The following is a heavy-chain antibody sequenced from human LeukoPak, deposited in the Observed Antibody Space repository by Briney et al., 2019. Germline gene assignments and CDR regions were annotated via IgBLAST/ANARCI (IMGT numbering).Heavy chain of an antibody. CDR2: IWYDGSNK. V-gene: IGHV3-33*01. J-gene: IGHJ4*02. CDR3: ARVDYSYGYFDY. D-gene: IGHD5-18*01. Sequence: PGGSLRLCCAASGFTFSSYGMHWVRQAAGKGLEWVAVIWYDGSNKYYADSVKGRFTISRDNSKNTLYLQMNSLRAEDTAVYYCARVDYSYGYFDYWGQGTLVTVSS. CDR1: GFTFSSYG.